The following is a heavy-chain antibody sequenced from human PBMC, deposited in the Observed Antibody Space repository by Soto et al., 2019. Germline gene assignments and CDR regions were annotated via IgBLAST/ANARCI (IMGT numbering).Heavy chain of an antibody. CDR2: MNPNSGNT. Sequence: ASVKVSCKASGYTFTSYDINWVRQATGQGLEWMGWMNPNSGNTGYAQKFQGRVTMTRNTSISTAYMELSSLRSEDTAVYYCARDITMVRGDEFDYWAREPWSPSPQ. CDR3: ARDITMVRGDEFDY. CDR1: GYTFTSYD. D-gene: IGHD3-10*01. J-gene: IGHJ4*02. V-gene: IGHV1-8*01.